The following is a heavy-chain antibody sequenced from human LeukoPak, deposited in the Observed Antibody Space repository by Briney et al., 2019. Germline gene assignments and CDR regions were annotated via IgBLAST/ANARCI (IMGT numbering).Heavy chain of an antibody. CDR1: GGSISSYY. Sequence: PSETLSLTCTVSGGSISSYYWSWIRQPPGKGLEWIGYTYYSGSTNYNPSLKSRVTISVDTSKNQFSLKLSSVTAADTAVYYCASGVYYGSGSSLDYWGQGTLVTVSS. D-gene: IGHD3-10*01. CDR3: ASGVYYGSGSSLDY. V-gene: IGHV4-59*08. CDR2: TYYSGST. J-gene: IGHJ4*02.